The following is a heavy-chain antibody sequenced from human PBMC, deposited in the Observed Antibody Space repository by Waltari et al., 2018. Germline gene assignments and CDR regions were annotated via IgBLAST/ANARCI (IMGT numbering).Heavy chain of an antibody. CDR3: ARDWVGEVGDY. CDR2: INAGNGNT. J-gene: IGHJ4*02. V-gene: IGHV1-3*01. Sequence: QVQLVQSGAEVKKPGASVKVSCKASGYTFTSYAMHWVRQAPGQRLEWMGWINAGNGNTKYSRKFQGRVTITRDTTASTAYMELSSLRSEDTAVYYCARDWVGEVGDYWGQGTLVTVSS. D-gene: IGHD2-15*01. CDR1: GYTFTSYA.